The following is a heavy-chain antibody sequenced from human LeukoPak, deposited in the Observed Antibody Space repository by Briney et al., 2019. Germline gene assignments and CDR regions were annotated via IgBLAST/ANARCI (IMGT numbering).Heavy chain of an antibody. D-gene: IGHD3-10*01. CDR1: GFTFSSYW. CDR2: INSDGSST. V-gene: IGHV3-74*01. CDR3: AKEVLLFGESGHDAFDI. Sequence: GGSLRLSCAASGFTFSSYWMHWVRQAPGKGLVWVSRINSDGSSTSYADSVKGRFTISRDNSKNTLYLQMNSLRAEDTAVYYCAKEVLLFGESGHDAFDIWGQGTMVTVSS. J-gene: IGHJ3*02.